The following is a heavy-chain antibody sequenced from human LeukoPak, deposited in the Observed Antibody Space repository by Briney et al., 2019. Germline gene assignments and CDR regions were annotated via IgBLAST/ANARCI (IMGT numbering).Heavy chain of an antibody. D-gene: IGHD6-13*01. V-gene: IGHV4-39*01. CDR2: IYYSGST. CDR3: ASDPTYSGSWYGSDLHI. J-gene: IGHJ3*02. CDR1: GGSISSSSYY. Sequence: NTSETLSLTCTVSGGSISSSSYYWGWIRQPPGKGLEWIGSIYYSGSTYYNPSLKSRVTISVDTSKNQFSLKLSSVTAADTAVYYCASDPTYSGSWYGSDLHIWGQGTMVTVSS.